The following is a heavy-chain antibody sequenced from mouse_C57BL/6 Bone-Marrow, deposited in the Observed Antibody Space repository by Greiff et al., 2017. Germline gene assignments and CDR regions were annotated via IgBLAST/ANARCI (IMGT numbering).Heavy chain of an antibody. CDR3: ARGAMITTSYYYAMDY. CDR2: ISDGGSYT. D-gene: IGHD2-4*01. V-gene: IGHV5-4*01. J-gene: IGHJ4*01. Sequence: EVQVVESGGGLVKPGGSLKLSCAASGFTFSSYAMSWVRQTPEKRLEWVATISDGGSYTYYPDNVKGRFTISRDNAKNNLYLQMSHLKSEDTAMYYCARGAMITTSYYYAMDYWGQGTSVTVSS. CDR1: GFTFSSYA.